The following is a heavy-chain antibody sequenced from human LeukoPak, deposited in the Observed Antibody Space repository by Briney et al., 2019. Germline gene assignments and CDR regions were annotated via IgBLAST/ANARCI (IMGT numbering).Heavy chain of an antibody. CDR3: AKARYDGEVMIAATDY. D-gene: IGHD2-15*01. Sequence: SETLSLTCAVYGGSFSGYYWSWIRQPPGKGLEWIGEINHSGSTNYNPSLKSRVTISVDTSKNQFSLKLSSVTAADTAVYYCAKARYDGEVMIAATDYWGQGTLVTVSS. CDR2: INHSGST. J-gene: IGHJ4*02. V-gene: IGHV4-34*01. CDR1: GGSFSGYY.